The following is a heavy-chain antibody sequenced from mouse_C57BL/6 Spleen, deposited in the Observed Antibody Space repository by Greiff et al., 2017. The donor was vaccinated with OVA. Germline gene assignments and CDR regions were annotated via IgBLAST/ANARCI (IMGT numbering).Heavy chain of an antibody. CDR3: ARDGYPHYYAMDY. D-gene: IGHD2-2*01. Sequence: VQLQESGPGLVKPSQSLSLTCSVTGYSITSGYYWNWIRQFPGNKLEWMGYISYDGSNNYNPSLKNRISITRDTSKNQFFLKLNSVTTEDTATYYCARDGYPHYYAMDYWGQGTSVTVSS. CDR2: ISYDGSN. J-gene: IGHJ4*01. V-gene: IGHV3-6*01. CDR1: GYSITSGYY.